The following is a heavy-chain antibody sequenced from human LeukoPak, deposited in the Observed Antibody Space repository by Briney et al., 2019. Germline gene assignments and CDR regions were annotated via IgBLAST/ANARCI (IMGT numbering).Heavy chain of an antibody. D-gene: IGHD6-19*01. Sequence: GASVKVSCKASGYTFTSYGISWVRQAPGQGLEWMGWISAYNGNTNYAQKLQGRVTMTTDTSTSTAYMELRSLRSDDTAVYYCARTDSWLVKNYYFDYWGQGTLVTVSS. CDR2: ISAYNGNT. CDR1: GYTFTSYG. J-gene: IGHJ4*02. V-gene: IGHV1-18*01. CDR3: ARTDSWLVKNYYFDY.